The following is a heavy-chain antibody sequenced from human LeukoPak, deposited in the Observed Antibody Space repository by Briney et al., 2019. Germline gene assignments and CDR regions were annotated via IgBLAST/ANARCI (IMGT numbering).Heavy chain of an antibody. V-gene: IGHV3-74*01. J-gene: IGHJ4*02. CDR2: IKSDGSWT. CDR3: VRDGDAYDFDH. Sequence: GGSLRLSCAASGFGIRGYWMHWVRQAPGKGLMWVSRIKSDGSWTNYADSVRGRFTISRDNAKNALYLQMIGLRAEDTAIYYCVRDGDAYDFDHWGQGILVTVSS. CDR1: GFGIRGYW. D-gene: IGHD5-12*01.